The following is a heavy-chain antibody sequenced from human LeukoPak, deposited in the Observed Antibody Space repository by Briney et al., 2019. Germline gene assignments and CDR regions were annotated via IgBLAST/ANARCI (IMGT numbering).Heavy chain of an antibody. D-gene: IGHD3-10*01. CDR1: GFTFSSYG. CDR3: ARPLMYYYGSETYFWFDP. CDR2: IRYDGSNK. J-gene: IGHJ5*02. Sequence: GGSLRLSCAASGFTFSSYGMHWVRQAPGKGLEWVAFIRYDGSNKYYADSVKGRFTISRDNSKNTLYLQMNSLRAEDTAVYYCARPLMYYYGSETYFWFDPWGQGTLDTVSS. V-gene: IGHV3-30*02.